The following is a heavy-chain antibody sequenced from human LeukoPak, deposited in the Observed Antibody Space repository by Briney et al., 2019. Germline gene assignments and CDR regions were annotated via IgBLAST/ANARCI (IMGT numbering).Heavy chain of an antibody. CDR1: GYTFTSYD. V-gene: IGHV1-8*01. Sequence: ASVKVSCKASGYTFTSYDINWVRQATGQELEWMGWMNPNSGNTGYAQKFQGRVTMTRNTSISTAYMELRSLRSDDTAVYYCARDRIWFGEFCDYWGQGTLVTVSS. J-gene: IGHJ4*02. CDR3: ARDRIWFGEFCDY. D-gene: IGHD3-10*01. CDR2: MNPNSGNT.